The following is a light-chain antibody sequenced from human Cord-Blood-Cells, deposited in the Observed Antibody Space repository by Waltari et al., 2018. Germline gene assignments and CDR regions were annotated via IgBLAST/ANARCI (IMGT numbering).Light chain of an antibody. Sequence: DIQLNQSPFSLSASVGDRVNITCQASQDSSNYLNWYQQKPGKAPKLLIYDASNLETGVPSRFSGSGSGTDFTFTISSLQPEDIATYYCQQYDNLPPLTFGGGTKVEIK. CDR2: DAS. CDR3: QQYDNLPPLT. J-gene: IGKJ4*01. V-gene: IGKV1-33*01. CDR1: QDSSNY.